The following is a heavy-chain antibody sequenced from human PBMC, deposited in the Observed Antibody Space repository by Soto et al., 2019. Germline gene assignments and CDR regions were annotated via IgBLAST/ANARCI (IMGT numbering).Heavy chain of an antibody. CDR1: GFTFSSYG. V-gene: IGHV3-30*18. J-gene: IGHJ6*02. Sequence: GGSLRLSCAASGFTFSSYGMHWVRQAPGKGLEWVAVISYDGSNKYYADSVKGRFTISRDNSKNTLYLQMNSLRAEDTAVYYCAKDSGYFGVVAAKDQGGMDVWGQGTTVTVSS. D-gene: IGHD2-15*01. CDR2: ISYDGSNK. CDR3: AKDSGYFGVVAAKDQGGMDV.